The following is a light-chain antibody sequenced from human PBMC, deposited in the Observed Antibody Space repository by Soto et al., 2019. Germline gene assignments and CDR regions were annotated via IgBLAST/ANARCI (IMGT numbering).Light chain of an antibody. CDR1: GSNIGTNY. V-gene: IGLV1-47*02. CDR3: ASWDDSLSGHVV. Sequence: QSVLTQPPSASGTPGQRVTISCSGTGSNIGTNYVYWYQQLPGTAPKLLIFGSNQRPSGVPDRFSGSKSGTSASLAISGLRSEDEADYYCASWDDSLSGHVVFGGGTKVTVL. J-gene: IGLJ2*01. CDR2: GSN.